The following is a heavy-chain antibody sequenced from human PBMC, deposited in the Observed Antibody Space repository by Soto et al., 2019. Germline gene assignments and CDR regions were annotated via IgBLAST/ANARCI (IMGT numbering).Heavy chain of an antibody. CDR1: GYSFTSYW. V-gene: IGHV5-51*01. Sequence: GESLKISCKGSGYSFTSYWIARGRQMPGKGLEWMGIIYPDDSDIRYSPSFQGQVTISADKSISTAYLEWSSLKASDTAMYYCARRAVSSMSGYYYGMDVWGQGTTVTV. CDR3: ARRAVSSMSGYYYGMDV. D-gene: IGHD6-13*01. CDR2: IYPDDSDI. J-gene: IGHJ6*02.